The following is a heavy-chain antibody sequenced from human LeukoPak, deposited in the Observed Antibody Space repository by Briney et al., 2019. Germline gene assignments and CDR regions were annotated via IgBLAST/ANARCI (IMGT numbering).Heavy chain of an antibody. D-gene: IGHD1-1*01. J-gene: IGHJ4*02. V-gene: IGHV4-30-4*01. Sequence: PSQTLSLTCTVSGASIRSGDYYWSWIRQPPGKGLEWIGYIYDSGSTYYNPSLKSRITISVDTSENRFSLKLSSVTAADTAVYYCARLGSEGTALVPFDYWGQGTLVTVSS. CDR3: ARLGSEGTALVPFDY. CDR2: IYDSGST. CDR1: GASIRSGDYY.